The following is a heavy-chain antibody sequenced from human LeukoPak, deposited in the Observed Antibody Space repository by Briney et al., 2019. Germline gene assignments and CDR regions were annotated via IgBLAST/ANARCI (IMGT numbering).Heavy chain of an antibody. J-gene: IGHJ4*02. CDR3: ARRIAAAGSFDY. CDR1: GFTFSSYS. CDR2: ISSSSSYI. Sequence: PGGSLRLSCAASGFTFSSYSMNWVRQAPGKGLEWVSSISSSSSYIYYADSVKGRFTISRDNAKNSPYLQMNSLRAEDTAVYYCARRIAAAGSFDYWGQGTLVTVSS. V-gene: IGHV3-21*01. D-gene: IGHD6-13*01.